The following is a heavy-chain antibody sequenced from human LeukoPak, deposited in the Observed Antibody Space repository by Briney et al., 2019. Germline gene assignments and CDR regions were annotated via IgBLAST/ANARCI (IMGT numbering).Heavy chain of an antibody. CDR1: GFTFSSYG. Sequence: GRSLRLSCAVSGFTFSSYGMHWVRQAPGKGLEWVAVISYDGSNKYYADSVKGRFTISRDNSKNTLYLQMNSLRAEDTAVYYCAKDREGDGYILDAFDIWGQGTMVTVSS. CDR2: ISYDGSNK. D-gene: IGHD5-24*01. J-gene: IGHJ3*02. V-gene: IGHV3-30*18. CDR3: AKDREGDGYILDAFDI.